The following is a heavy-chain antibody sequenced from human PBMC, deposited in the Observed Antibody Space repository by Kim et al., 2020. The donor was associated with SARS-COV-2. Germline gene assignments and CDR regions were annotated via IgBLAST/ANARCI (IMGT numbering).Heavy chain of an antibody. CDR3: ANAQGLY. CDR2: VTSSSSGT. Sequence: GGSLRLSCAASGFTFKNYAMTWVRQAPGKGLEWVSTVTSSSSGTFYADSVKGRFTISRDDSKNTLYLQMNSLRVEDTAIYYCANAQGLYWGQGTLVTVSS. V-gene: IGHV3-23*05. CDR1: GFTFKNYA. J-gene: IGHJ4*02.